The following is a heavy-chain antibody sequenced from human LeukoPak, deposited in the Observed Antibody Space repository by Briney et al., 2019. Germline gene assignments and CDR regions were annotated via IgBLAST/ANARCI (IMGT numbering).Heavy chain of an antibody. CDR1: GGTLSTYV. V-gene: IGHV3-48*03. CDR2: MSRTADRI. Sequence: GGSLRLSCTIFGGTLSTYVFNWVRQAPGKRPEWISYMSRTADRIDHADSVKGRFTMSRDNAKNSVYLQMNSLRVDDTAIYYCATRLPFTGYKNWGQGTLVTVSS. CDR3: ATRLPFTGYKN. D-gene: IGHD5-24*01. J-gene: IGHJ4*01.